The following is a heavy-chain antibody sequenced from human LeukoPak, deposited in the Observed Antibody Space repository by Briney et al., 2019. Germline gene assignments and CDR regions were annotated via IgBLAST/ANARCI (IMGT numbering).Heavy chain of an antibody. CDR1: GYTFTSYG. J-gene: IGHJ3*02. CDR3: ARDGDDSSGYFDDAFDI. D-gene: IGHD3-22*01. CDR2: ISAYNGNT. V-gene: IGHV1-18*01. Sequence: ASVKVSCKASGYTFTSYGISWVRQAPGQGLEWMGWISAYNGNTNYAQKLQGRVTMTTDTSTSTAYMELRSLRSDDTAVYYCARDGDDSSGYFDDAFDIWGQGTMVTVSS.